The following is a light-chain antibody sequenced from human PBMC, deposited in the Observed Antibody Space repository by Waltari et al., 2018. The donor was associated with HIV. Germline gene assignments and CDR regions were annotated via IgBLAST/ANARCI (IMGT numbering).Light chain of an antibody. CDR3: QQYDDGPRGIT. CDR2: EAA. V-gene: IGKV3-15*01. Sequence: EIVMTQSPPTLSVSPGQRVTLSCRASQSISAKVAWYQQRPGQAPRRLIYEAATRPTGIPARFSGSGSGTEFTLTISSLQSEDFATYFCQQYDDGPRGITFGQGTMLEIK. J-gene: IGKJ2*01. CDR1: QSISAK.